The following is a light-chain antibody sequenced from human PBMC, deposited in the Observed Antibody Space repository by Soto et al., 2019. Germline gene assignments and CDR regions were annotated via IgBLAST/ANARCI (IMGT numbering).Light chain of an antibody. CDR1: TSNIGSNA. Sequence: QSVLTQPPSASGTPGQSATLSCSGSTSNIGSNAVNWYQQLPGTAPKLLIYKNNQRPSGVPDRFSGSKFGTSASLAISGLQSEDEADYHCAAWDDSLHGVAFGGGTQLTVL. CDR3: AAWDDSLHGVA. V-gene: IGLV1-44*01. J-gene: IGLJ3*02. CDR2: KNN.